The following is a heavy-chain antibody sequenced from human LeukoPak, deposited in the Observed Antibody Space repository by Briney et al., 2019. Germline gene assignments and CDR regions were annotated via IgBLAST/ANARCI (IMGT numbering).Heavy chain of an antibody. CDR3: ARDWLDSSGYYYFDY. CDR2: INPNSGGT. V-gene: IGHV1-2*02. Sequence: ASVKVSCKASGYTFTGYYMHWVRQASGQGLEWMGWINPNSGGTNYAQKFQGRVTMTRDTSISTAYMELSRLRSDDTAVYYCARDWLDSSGYYYFDYWGQGTLVTVSS. CDR1: GYTFTGYY. J-gene: IGHJ4*02. D-gene: IGHD3-22*01.